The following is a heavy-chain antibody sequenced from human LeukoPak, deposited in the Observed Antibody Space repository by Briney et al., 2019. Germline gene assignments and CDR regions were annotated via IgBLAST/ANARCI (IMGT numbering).Heavy chain of an antibody. V-gene: IGHV3-23*01. D-gene: IGHD6-19*01. J-gene: IGHJ3*02. CDR3: AKAGRSGWYPGWPFDI. CDR1: GFTFLTYA. Sequence: PGGSLRLSCAASGFTFLTYAMSWVRQAPGKGLQWVSVIRDSGASTYYADSVKGRFTISRDNSKNMLYLQMNSLRAEDTAVYYCAKAGRSGWYPGWPFDIWGQGTMVTVSS. CDR2: IRDSGAST.